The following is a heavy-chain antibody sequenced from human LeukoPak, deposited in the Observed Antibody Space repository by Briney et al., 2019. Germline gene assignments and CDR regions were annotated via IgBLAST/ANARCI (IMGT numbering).Heavy chain of an antibody. CDR2: IKQDGSEK. J-gene: IGHJ4*02. CDR1: GFTFSSYW. V-gene: IGHV3-7*01. CDR3: ARSFLSIAAAATDY. D-gene: IGHD6-13*01. Sequence: GGSLRLSCAASGFTFSSYWMSWVRQAPGKGLEWVANIKQDGSEKYHVDSVKGRFTISRDNAKNSLYLQMNGLRAEDTAVYYCARSFLSIAAAATDYWGQGTLVTVSS.